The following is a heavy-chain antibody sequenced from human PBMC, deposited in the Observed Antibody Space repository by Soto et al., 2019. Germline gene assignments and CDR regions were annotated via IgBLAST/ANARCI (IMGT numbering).Heavy chain of an antibody. CDR2: IGPASGDT. J-gene: IGHJ4*02. CDR1: GYTFTGHY. V-gene: IGHV1-2*02. Sequence: ASVELSCKASGYTFTGHYIHWVRPAPGQGPEWMGEIGPASGDTRYAQKFQGRVTMTRDTSITTVYMELNNLSPDDTAVYYCGRGRSGQLVVFYWGQGTPVTVSS. D-gene: IGHD3-10*01. CDR3: GRGRSGQLVVFY.